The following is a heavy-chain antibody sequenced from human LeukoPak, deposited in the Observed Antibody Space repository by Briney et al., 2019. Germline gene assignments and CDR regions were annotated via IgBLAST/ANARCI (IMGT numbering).Heavy chain of an antibody. CDR2: MNPNSGNT. V-gene: IGHV1-8*01. CDR3: ARGVSSTNLYYYGMDV. J-gene: IGHJ6*02. D-gene: IGHD2-2*01. Sequence: ASVKVSCKASGYTFTRYDINWVRQATGQGLEWMGWMNPNSGNTGYAQKFQGRVTMTRNTSISTAYMELSSLKSEDTAVYYCARGVSSTNLYYYGMDVWGQGNTVTVSS. CDR1: GYTFTRYD.